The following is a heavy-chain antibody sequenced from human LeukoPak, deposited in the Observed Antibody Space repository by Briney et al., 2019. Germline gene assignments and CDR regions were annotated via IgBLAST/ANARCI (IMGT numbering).Heavy chain of an antibody. CDR1: GGSFSGYY. CDR2: INHSRST. J-gene: IGHJ4*02. Sequence: SETLSLTCAVYGGSFSGYYWSWIRQPPGKGLEWIGEINHSRSTNYNPSLKSRVTISVDTSKKQFSLKLSSVTAADTAVYYCARHRGYSYGYYGGSPLDYWGQGTLVTVSS. V-gene: IGHV4-34*01. D-gene: IGHD5-18*01. CDR3: ARHRGYSYGYYGGSPLDY.